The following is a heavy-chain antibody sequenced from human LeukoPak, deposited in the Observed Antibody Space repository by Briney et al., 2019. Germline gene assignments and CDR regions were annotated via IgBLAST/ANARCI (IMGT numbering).Heavy chain of an antibody. J-gene: IGHJ4*02. CDR2: IYSGGST. V-gene: IGHV3-66*01. CDR3: ARGHSGGYFASDY. D-gene: IGHD1-26*01. CDR1: GFTVSSNY. Sequence: GGSLILSCAASGFTVSSNYMNWVRQAPGKGLEWVSVIYSGGSTYYADSVKGRFIISRDNSKNTLYLQMNSLRVEDTAVYYCARGHSGGYFASDYWGQGTLVTVSS.